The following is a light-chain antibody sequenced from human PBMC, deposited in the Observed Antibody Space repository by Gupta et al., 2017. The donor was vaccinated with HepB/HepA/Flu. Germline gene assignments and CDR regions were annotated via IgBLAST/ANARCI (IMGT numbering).Light chain of an antibody. J-gene: IGKJ1*01. Sequence: DIQLTQSPSFLSASVGDRVTSTCRASQGFSTYLAWYQQKPGKAPKLLIYAASTLQSGVPSRFSGRGSGTEFTLTISSRQPEDFATYYCQRRINFRRTF. V-gene: IGKV1-9*01. CDR3: QRRINFRRT. CDR2: AAS. CDR1: QGFSTY.